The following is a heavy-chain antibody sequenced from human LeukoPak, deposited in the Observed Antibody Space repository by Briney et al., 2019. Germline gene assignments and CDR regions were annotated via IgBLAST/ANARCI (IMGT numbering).Heavy chain of an antibody. Sequence: SETLSLTCTVSGGSISSYYWSWIRQPPGKGLEWIGYIYYSGSTNYNPSLKSRVTISVDTSKNQFSLKLSSVTAADTAVYYCAGYYYYYGMDVWGQGTTVTVSS. CDR2: IYYSGST. V-gene: IGHV4-59*01. CDR3: AGYYYYYGMDV. J-gene: IGHJ6*02. CDR1: GGSISSYY.